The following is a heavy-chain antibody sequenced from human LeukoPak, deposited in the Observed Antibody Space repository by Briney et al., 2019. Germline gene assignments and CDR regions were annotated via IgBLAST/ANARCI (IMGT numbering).Heavy chain of an antibody. CDR2: ISAYNGNT. D-gene: IGHD6-19*01. CDR1: GYTFTSYG. J-gene: IGHJ3*02. CDR3: ARTSRGNRFGWCSGNAFDI. Sequence: ASVKVSCKASGYTFTSYGISWVRQAPGQGLEWMGWISAYNGNTNYAQKLQGRVTMTTDTSTSTAYMELRSLRSDDTAVYYCARTSRGNRFGWCSGNAFDIWGQGTMVTVSS. V-gene: IGHV1-18*01.